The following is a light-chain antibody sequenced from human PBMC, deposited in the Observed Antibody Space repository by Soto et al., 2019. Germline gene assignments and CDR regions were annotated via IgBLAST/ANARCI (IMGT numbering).Light chain of an antibody. V-gene: IGKV3-20*01. J-gene: IGKJ4*01. CDR2: GAS. Sequence: EIVLTQSPGTLSLSPGEGATLSCRASQSVSSNYLAWYQQKPGQAPRLLIYGASIRAPGIPDRFSGSGSGTDFTLTSRRLEPEDFAVYYCQQYGNSLLTFGGGTKVEIK. CDR1: QSVSSNY. CDR3: QQYGNSLLT.